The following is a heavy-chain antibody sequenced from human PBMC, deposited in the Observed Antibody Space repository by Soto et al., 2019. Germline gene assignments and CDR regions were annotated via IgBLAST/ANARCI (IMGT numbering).Heavy chain of an antibody. J-gene: IGHJ6*02. D-gene: IGHD3-3*01. CDR2: ISGSGGST. Sequence: GGSLRLSCAASGFTFSSYAMSWVRQAPGKGLEWVSAISGSGGSTYYADSVKGRFTISRDNSKNTLYLQMNSLRAEDTAVYYCAKVGDDDFWSGYKYYYGMDVWGQGTTVTVSS. CDR1: GFTFSSYA. CDR3: AKVGDDDFWSGYKYYYGMDV. V-gene: IGHV3-23*01.